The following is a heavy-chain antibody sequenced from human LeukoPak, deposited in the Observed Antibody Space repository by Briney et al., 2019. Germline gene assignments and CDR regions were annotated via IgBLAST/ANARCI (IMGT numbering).Heavy chain of an antibody. Sequence: GGSLRLSCAASGFTFSRYWMHWVRQAPGKGLVWVSRISPDGSSAHYEDSVNGRFTISRDNAKNTLYLQINSLRAEDTAVYYCATLRAVVAFDDFDIWGQGTMVTVSS. J-gene: IGHJ3*02. CDR2: ISPDGSSA. CDR3: ATLRAVVAFDDFDI. V-gene: IGHV3-74*01. D-gene: IGHD3-22*01. CDR1: GFTFSRYW.